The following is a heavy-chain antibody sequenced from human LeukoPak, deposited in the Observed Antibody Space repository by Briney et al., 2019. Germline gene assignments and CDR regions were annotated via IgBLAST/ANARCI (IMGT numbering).Heavy chain of an antibody. Sequence: PGESLRLSCAASGFTFSSYTMNWVRQAPGKGLEWVSCISSSSTNIYYADSVKGRFTISRDNAKNSLYLQMNSLRAEDTAVYYCARGYVLGFLEWLSYFDYWGQGTLVTVSS. CDR1: GFTFSSYT. V-gene: IGHV3-21*01. CDR2: ISSSSTNI. D-gene: IGHD3-3*01. J-gene: IGHJ4*02. CDR3: ARGYVLGFLEWLSYFDY.